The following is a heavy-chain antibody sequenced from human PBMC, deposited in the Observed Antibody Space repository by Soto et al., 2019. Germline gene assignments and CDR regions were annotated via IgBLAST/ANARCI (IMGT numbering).Heavy chain of an antibody. J-gene: IGHJ4*02. Sequence: EVQLLESGGGLVQPGGSLRLSCAASGFTFSSYAMNWVRQAPGEGLEWVSSITGGGDSTFYAGSVKGRFTISRDNSKNTLYLQMNSLRAEDTAVYYCSRRPLGSGGYNWGQGTLVTVSS. CDR1: GFTFSSYA. CDR2: ITGGGDST. V-gene: IGHV3-23*01. CDR3: SRRPLGSGGYN. D-gene: IGHD3-10*01.